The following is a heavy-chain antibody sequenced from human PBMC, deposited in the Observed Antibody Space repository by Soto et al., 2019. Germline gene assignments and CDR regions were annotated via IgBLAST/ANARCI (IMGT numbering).Heavy chain of an antibody. V-gene: IGHV1-18*01. CDR2: ISAYNGNT. CDR1: GYTFTSYG. Sequence: ASVKVSCKASGYTFTSYGISWVRQAPGQGLEWMGWISAYNGNTNYAQKLQGRVTMTTDTSTSTAYMELRSLRSDDTAVYYCARVYVLAVAGTGHWFDPWGPGTLVTVSS. J-gene: IGHJ5*02. CDR3: ARVYVLAVAGTGHWFDP. D-gene: IGHD6-19*01.